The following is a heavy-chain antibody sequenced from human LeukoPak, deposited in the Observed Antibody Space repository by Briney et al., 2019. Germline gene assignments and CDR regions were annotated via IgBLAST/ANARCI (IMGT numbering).Heavy chain of an antibody. CDR1: GASFNDYY. Sequence: PSETLSLTCAVFGASFNDYYWSWIRQPPGKGLEWIGEINHSGSTNYNPSLKSRVTISVDTSRNQFSLNLSSVTAADTAVYYCARLYSTSGYNWFDPWGQGTLVTDSS. J-gene: IGHJ5*02. V-gene: IGHV4-34*01. CDR3: ARLYSTSGYNWFDP. D-gene: IGHD6-6*01. CDR2: INHSGST.